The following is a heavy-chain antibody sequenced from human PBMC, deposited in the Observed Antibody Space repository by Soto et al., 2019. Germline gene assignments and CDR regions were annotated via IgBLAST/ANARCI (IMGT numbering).Heavy chain of an antibody. CDR3: ARDTYYYDSSGQDDAFDI. Sequence: QVQLVESGGGVVQPGRSLRLSCAASGFTFSSYGMHWVRQAPGKGLEWVAVIWYDGSNKYYADSVKGRFTISRDNSKNPLYLQMNSLRAEDTAVYYCARDTYYYDSSGQDDAFDIWGQGTMVTVSS. CDR1: GFTFSSYG. V-gene: IGHV3-33*01. J-gene: IGHJ3*02. CDR2: IWYDGSNK. D-gene: IGHD3-22*01.